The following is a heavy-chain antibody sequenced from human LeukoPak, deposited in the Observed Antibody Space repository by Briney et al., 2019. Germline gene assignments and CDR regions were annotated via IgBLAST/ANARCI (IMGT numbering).Heavy chain of an antibody. V-gene: IGHV3-23*01. CDR2: ISGSGAGK. CDR1: GFTSSTYA. Sequence: GGSLRLSCAASGFTSSTYAMTWVRQAPGKGLEWVSSISGSGAGKFYAAPVKGRFTTSRDNSKNTLFVQMNNLRAEDTAVYYCAKAAYGDYAGAFDIWGQGTMVIVSS. CDR3: AKAAYGDYAGAFDI. D-gene: IGHD4-17*01. J-gene: IGHJ3*02.